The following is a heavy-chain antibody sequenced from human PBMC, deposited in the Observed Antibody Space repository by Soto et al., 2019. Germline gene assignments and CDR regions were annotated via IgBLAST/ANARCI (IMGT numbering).Heavy chain of an antibody. CDR1: GFTFSSYA. D-gene: IGHD5-12*01. CDR2: ISGSGGST. V-gene: IGHV3-23*01. Sequence: GGSLRLSCAASGFTFSSYAMSWVRQAPGKGLEWVSAISGSGGSTYYADSVKGRFTISRDNSKNTLYLQMNSLRAEDTAVYYCAKGIGLSGYDFSYYYGMDVWGQGTTVTVSS. CDR3: AKGIGLSGYDFSYYYGMDV. J-gene: IGHJ6*02.